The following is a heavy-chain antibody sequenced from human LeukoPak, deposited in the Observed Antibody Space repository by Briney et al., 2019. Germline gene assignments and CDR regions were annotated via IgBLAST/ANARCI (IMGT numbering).Heavy chain of an antibody. CDR1: GGSFSGYY. CDR2: INHSGST. Sequence: SETLSLTCAVYGGSFSGYYWSWIRQPPGKGLEWIGEINHSGSTNYNPSLKSRVTISVDTSKNQFSLKLSSVTAADTAVYYCARGGYYYDSSGYKPWGQGTLVTVSS. D-gene: IGHD3-22*01. CDR3: ARGGYYYDSSGYKP. V-gene: IGHV4-34*01. J-gene: IGHJ5*02.